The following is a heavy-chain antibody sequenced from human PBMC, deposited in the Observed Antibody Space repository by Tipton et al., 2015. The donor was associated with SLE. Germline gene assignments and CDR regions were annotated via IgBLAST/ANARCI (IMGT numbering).Heavy chain of an antibody. Sequence: QLVQSGGGVVQPGRSLRLSCAASGFIFSDYSMNWVRQAPGKGLEWVSVIYSGGTTYYADSVKGRFTIYRDNSKNTLYLQMNSLRAEDTAVYYCASGRRDDYGDKSDYWGQGTLVTVSS. CDR2: IYSGGTT. V-gene: IGHV3-23*03. D-gene: IGHD4-17*01. J-gene: IGHJ4*02. CDR3: ASGRRDDYGDKSDY. CDR1: GFIFSDYS.